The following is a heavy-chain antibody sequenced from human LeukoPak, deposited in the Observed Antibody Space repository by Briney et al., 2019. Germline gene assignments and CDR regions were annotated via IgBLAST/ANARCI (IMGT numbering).Heavy chain of an antibody. CDR2: ITGGTTYT. J-gene: IGHJ6*03. V-gene: IGHV3-23*01. CDR1: GFTFSDYA. D-gene: IGHD3-10*01. CDR3: AKGPLSSSNYYMDV. Sequence: GGSLRLSCAASGFTFSDYAVTWVRQAPGKGMEWVSCITGGTTYTSYADSMKGRFTISRDNSKNTLYLQRSSLRAEDTAVYYCAKGPLSSSNYYMDVWGKGTTVTVSS.